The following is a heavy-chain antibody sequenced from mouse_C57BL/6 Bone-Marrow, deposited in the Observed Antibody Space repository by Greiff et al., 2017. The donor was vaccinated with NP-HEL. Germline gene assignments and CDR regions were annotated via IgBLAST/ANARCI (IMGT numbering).Heavy chain of an antibody. D-gene: IGHD1-1*01. Sequence: EVKLVESGPVLVKPGASVKMSCKASGYTFTDYYMNWVKQSHGKSLEWIGVINPYNGGTSYNQKFKGKATLTVDKSSSTAYMELNSLTSEDSAVYYCAITTVVAIHDAMDYWGQGTSVTVSS. J-gene: IGHJ4*01. CDR2: INPYNGGT. CDR1: GYTFTDYY. CDR3: AITTVVAIHDAMDY. V-gene: IGHV1-19*01.